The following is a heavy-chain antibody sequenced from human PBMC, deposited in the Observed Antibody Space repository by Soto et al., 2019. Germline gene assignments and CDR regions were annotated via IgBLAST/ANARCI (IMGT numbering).Heavy chain of an antibody. CDR1: GFSLSTGGVG. CDR3: AHRRCGGDCRRSYSYLYCYGMDV. V-gene: IGHV2-5*02. Sequence: QITLKESGPTLVKPTQTLTLTCTFSGFSLSTGGVGVGWIRQPPGKALEWLALIYWDDDKRYSPSLKSRLTVTKGASKNQGVLTQTNMDPVDTAAYYCAHRRCGGDCRRSYSYLYCYGMDVRGQGATGTGAS. D-gene: IGHD2-21*02. CDR2: IYWDDDK. J-gene: IGHJ6*02.